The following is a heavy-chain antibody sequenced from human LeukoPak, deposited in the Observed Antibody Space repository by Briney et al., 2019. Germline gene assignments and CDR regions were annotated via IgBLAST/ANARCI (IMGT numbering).Heavy chain of an antibody. CDR3: ARGRYCTSGGCYLDY. Sequence: PGGSLRLPCAASGLTFISYWMHWVRQAPGKGLVWVSRINSDGNSRSYADSVKGRFTISRDNAKNTLYLQMNSLRAEDTAVYYCARGRYCTSGGCYLDYWGQGTLVTVSS. V-gene: IGHV3-74*01. CDR1: GLTFISYW. CDR2: INSDGNSR. J-gene: IGHJ4*02. D-gene: IGHD2-8*01.